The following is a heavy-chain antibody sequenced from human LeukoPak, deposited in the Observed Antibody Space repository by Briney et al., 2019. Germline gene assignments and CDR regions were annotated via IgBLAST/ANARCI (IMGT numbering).Heavy chain of an antibody. Sequence: SVKVSCKASGGTFSSYAISRVRQAPGQGLEWMGRIIPILGIANYAQKFQGRVTITADKSTSTAYMELSSLGSEDTAVYYCARAAVTIFGVVIMGLDYWGQGTLVTVSS. J-gene: IGHJ4*02. CDR3: ARAAVTIFGVVIMGLDY. D-gene: IGHD3-3*01. V-gene: IGHV1-69*04. CDR1: GGTFSSYA. CDR2: IIPILGIA.